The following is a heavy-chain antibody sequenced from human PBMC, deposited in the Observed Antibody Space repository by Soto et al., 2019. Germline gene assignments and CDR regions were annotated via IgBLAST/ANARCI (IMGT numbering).Heavy chain of an antibody. CDR1: GYTFTSYA. V-gene: IGHV1-3*01. Sequence: ASVKVSCQASGYTFTSYAMHWVRQAPGQRLEWMGWINAGNGNTKYSQKFQGRVTITRDTSASTAYTELSSLRSEDTAVYYCARDFPDPSYYDFWSGYYPGFDYWGQGTLVTVSS. CDR2: INAGNGNT. D-gene: IGHD3-3*01. CDR3: ARDFPDPSYYDFWSGYYPGFDY. J-gene: IGHJ4*02.